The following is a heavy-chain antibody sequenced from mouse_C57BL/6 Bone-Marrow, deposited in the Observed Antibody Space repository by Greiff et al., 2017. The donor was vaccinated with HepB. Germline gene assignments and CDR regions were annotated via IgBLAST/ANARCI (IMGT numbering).Heavy chain of an antibody. CDR3: ARARDSSPLAY. V-gene: IGHV5-6*01. Sequence: EVQGVESGGDLVKPGGSLKLSCAASGFTFSSYGMSWVRQTPDKRLEWVATISSGGSYTYYPDSVKGRFTISRDNAKNTLYLQMSRLKSEDTAMYYGARARDSSPLAYWGQGTRVTVSA. CDR1: GFTFSSYG. D-gene: IGHD3-2*02. CDR2: ISSGGSYT. J-gene: IGHJ3*01.